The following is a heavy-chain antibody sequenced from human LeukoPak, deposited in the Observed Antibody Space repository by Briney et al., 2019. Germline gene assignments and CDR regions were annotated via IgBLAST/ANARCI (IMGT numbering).Heavy chain of an antibody. V-gene: IGHV4-59*01. J-gene: IGHJ4*02. Sequence: SETLSLTCTVSGGSISSFYWSWIRQPPGKGLEWIGYIYYTGSTNYNPSLKSRVTISVDTCKNQFSLKLSSVTAADTAVYYCARIQGFGGSYNGVVVDHWGQGTLVTVSS. CDR1: GGSISSFY. D-gene: IGHD3-22*01. CDR2: IYYTGST. CDR3: ARIQGFGGSYNGVVVDH.